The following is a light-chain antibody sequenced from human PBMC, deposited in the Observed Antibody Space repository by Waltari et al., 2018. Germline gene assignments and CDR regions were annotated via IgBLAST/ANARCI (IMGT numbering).Light chain of an antibody. CDR3: SSYAGSSKGV. CDR1: SSDVGNYKR. Sequence: QSALTQPASVSGSPGQSITISCTGTSSDVGNYKRVSWYQQHPGQAPRLMIYAVSKRPSGVSDRFSCHKAGDMASLTISGLQPEDEAEYFCSSYAGSSKGVFGGGTKVTVL. V-gene: IGLV2-23*02. J-gene: IGLJ2*01. CDR2: AVS.